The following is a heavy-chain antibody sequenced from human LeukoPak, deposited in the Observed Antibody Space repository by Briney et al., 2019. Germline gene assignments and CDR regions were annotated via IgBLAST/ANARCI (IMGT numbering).Heavy chain of an antibody. CDR2: INPNSGGT. CDR3: ARSQYSGYDRDAFDI. V-gene: IGHV1-2*02. Sequence: ASVKVSCKASGYTFTGYYMHWVRQAPGQGLEWMGWINPNSGGTNYAQKFQGRVTMTRDTSISTAYMELSRLRSDDTAVYYCARSQYSGYDRDAFDIWGQGTMVTVSS. D-gene: IGHD5-12*01. J-gene: IGHJ3*02. CDR1: GYTFTGYY.